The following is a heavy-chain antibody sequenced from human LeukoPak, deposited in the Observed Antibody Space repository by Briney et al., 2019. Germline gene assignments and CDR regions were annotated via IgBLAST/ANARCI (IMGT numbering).Heavy chain of an antibody. CDR2: IKQDGSEK. J-gene: IGHJ4*02. V-gene: IGHV3-7*01. CDR3: ARVLNYCSSTSCYVFDY. Sequence: PGGSLRLSCAASGFTFSSYWMSWVRQAPGKGLEWVANIKQDGSEKYYVDSVKGRFTISRDNAKGSLYLQMNSLRAEDTAVYYCARVLNYCSSTSCYVFDYWGQGTLVTVSS. CDR1: GFTFSSYW. D-gene: IGHD2-2*01.